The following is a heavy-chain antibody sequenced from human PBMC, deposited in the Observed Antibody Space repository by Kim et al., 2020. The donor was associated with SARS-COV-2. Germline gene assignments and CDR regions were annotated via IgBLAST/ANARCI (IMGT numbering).Heavy chain of an antibody. D-gene: IGHD3-22*01. J-gene: IGHJ4*02. Sequence: SETLSLTCTVSGGSISSSSYYWGWIRQPPGKGLEWIGSIYYSGSTYYNPSLKSRVTISVDTSKNQFSLKLSSVTAADTAVYYCARVYYYDSSPSYYFDYWGQGTLVTVSS. V-gene: IGHV4-39*01. CDR1: GGSISSSSYY. CDR2: IYYSGST. CDR3: ARVYYYDSSPSYYFDY.